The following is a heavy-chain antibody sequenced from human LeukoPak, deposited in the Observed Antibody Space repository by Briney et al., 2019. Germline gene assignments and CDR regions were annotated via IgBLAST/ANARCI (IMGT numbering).Heavy chain of an antibody. D-gene: IGHD2-15*01. J-gene: IGHJ4*02. CDR3: AKDAGYCSGGSCYGEGYFDS. CDR1: ALTFSSYG. V-gene: IGHV3-33*06. CDR2: IWYDGSNK. Sequence: PGGSLRLSCAASALTFSSYGMHWVRQAPGKGLEWVAVIWYDGSNKYYADPVKGRFTISRDNSKNTLYVQMNSLRAEDTAVYYWAKDAGYCSGGSCYGEGYFDSWGQGTLVTVSS.